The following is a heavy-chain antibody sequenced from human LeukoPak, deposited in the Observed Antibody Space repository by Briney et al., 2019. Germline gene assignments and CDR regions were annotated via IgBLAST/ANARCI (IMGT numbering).Heavy chain of an antibody. V-gene: IGHV3-23*01. D-gene: IGHD6-13*01. CDR2: ISGSGGST. Sequence: GGSLRLSCTASGFTFSTFHMHWVRQAPGKGLEWVSAISGSGGSTYYADSVKGRFTISRDNSKNTLYLQMNSLRAEDTAVYYCAIAAAGTLDYWGQGTLVTVSS. J-gene: IGHJ4*02. CDR1: GFTFSTFH. CDR3: AIAAAGTLDY.